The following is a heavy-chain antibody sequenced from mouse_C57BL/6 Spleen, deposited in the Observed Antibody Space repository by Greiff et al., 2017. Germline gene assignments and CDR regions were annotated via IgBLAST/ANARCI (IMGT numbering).Heavy chain of an antibody. CDR1: GFNIKDDY. CDR3: TYDYDAMDY. V-gene: IGHV14-4*01. D-gene: IGHD1-1*02. J-gene: IGHJ4*01. CDR2: IDPENGDT. Sequence: VQLQQSGAELVRPGASVKLSCTASGFNIKDDYMHWVKQRPEQGLEWIGWIDPENGDTAYASKFQGKATITADTSSNTAYLQLSSLTSEDTAVYYCTYDYDAMDYWGQGTSVTVSS.